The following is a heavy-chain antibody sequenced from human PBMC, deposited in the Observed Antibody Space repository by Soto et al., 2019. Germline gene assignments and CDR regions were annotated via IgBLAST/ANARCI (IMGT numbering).Heavy chain of an antibody. D-gene: IGHD2-2*01. J-gene: IGHJ4*02. V-gene: IGHV1-8*01. CDR3: ARVPIPAAMEVADSAGF. Sequence: GASVKVSCKASGYTFTSYDINWVRQATGQGLEWMGWMNPNSGNTGYAQKFQGRVTMTRNTSISTAYMELSSLRSEDTAVYYCARVPIPAAMEVADSAGFWGQGTLVTVSS. CDR1: GYTFTSYD. CDR2: MNPNSGNT.